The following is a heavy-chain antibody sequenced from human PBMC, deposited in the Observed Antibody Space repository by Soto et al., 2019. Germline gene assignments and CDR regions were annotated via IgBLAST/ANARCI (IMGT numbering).Heavy chain of an antibody. Sequence: QAQLVQSGAEVKKPGSSVKVSCKASGDILSTYSINWVRQAPGQGLEWMGGIIPIFGTADYAQKFQGKVTITADKSTSTAYMELSSLTSEDTALYFCARERRRPKGFDYWGPGTQVTVSS. V-gene: IGHV1-69*14. J-gene: IGHJ4*02. CDR2: IIPIFGTA. CDR3: ARERRRPKGFDY. CDR1: GDILSTYS. D-gene: IGHD6-6*01.